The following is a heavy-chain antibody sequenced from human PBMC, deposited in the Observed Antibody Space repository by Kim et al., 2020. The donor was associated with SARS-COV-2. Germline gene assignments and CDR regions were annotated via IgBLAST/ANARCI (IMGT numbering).Heavy chain of an antibody. CDR3: ARSRARHTAMVSRGYFDY. CDR2: ISSSGSTI. Sequence: GGSLRLSCAASGFTFSDYYMSWIRQAPGKGLEWVSYISSSGSTIYYADSVKGRFTISRDNAKNSLYLQMNSLRAEDTAVYYCARSRARHTAMVSRGYFDYWGQGTLVTVSS. D-gene: IGHD5-18*01. J-gene: IGHJ4*02. V-gene: IGHV3-11*01. CDR1: GFTFSDYY.